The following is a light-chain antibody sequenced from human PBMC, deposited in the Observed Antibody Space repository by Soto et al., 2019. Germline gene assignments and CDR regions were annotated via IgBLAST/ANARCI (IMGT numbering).Light chain of an antibody. CDR3: QSYDTSLSGSV. CDR2: GNN. Sequence: QSVLTQPPSVSGAPGQRVTISCTGTSSNIGAGYDVHWYQHLPGTAPKLLIYGNNDRPSGVPDRFSGSKSGTSASLAITGLQAEDEVDYYCQSYDTSLSGSVFGRGTKLTVL. CDR1: SSNIGAGYD. V-gene: IGLV1-40*01. J-gene: IGLJ2*01.